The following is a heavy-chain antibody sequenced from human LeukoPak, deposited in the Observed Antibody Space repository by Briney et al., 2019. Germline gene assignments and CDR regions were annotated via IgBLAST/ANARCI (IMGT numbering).Heavy chain of an antibody. CDR1: GGSVSNASYY. J-gene: IGHJ4*02. CDR2: VYYSGST. CDR3: ARSGDIVATIGGY. D-gene: IGHD5-12*01. V-gene: IGHV4-61*01. Sequence: SETLSLTCTVSGGSVSNASYYWSWIRQPPGKGLDWIGYVYYSGSTNYSPSLKSRVTVSVDTSKNQFSLKLTSVTAADTAVYYCARSGDIVATIGGYWGQGTLVTVSS.